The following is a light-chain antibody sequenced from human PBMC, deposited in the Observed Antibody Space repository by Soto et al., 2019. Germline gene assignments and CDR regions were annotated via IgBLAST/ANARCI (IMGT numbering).Light chain of an antibody. CDR2: GAS. CDR3: QQYLSSTWT. CDR1: QSVSSSY. J-gene: IGKJ1*01. Sequence: IRITQYPGTLSLSPGERATLSCRASQSVSSSYLAWYQQKPGQAPRPLIYGASSRAIGIPDRFSGSGSGTDFTLTISRLEPEDFAVYYCQQYLSSTWTFCQGTKVDI. V-gene: IGKV3-20*01.